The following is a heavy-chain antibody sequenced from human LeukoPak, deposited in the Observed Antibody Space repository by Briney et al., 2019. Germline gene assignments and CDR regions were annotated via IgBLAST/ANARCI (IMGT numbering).Heavy chain of an antibody. Sequence: NTSETLSLTCTVSGGSVSSGSYYWSWIRQPPGKGLEWIGEFYHTGATNYNPSLKSRVTISVDKSKNQSSLMLRSVTAADTAVYSCARVAGGDSSHYFDYWGQGALVTISS. J-gene: IGHJ4*02. CDR2: FYHTGAT. V-gene: IGHV4-61*01. CDR1: GGSVSSGSYY. CDR3: ARVAGGDSSHYFDY. D-gene: IGHD2-21*02.